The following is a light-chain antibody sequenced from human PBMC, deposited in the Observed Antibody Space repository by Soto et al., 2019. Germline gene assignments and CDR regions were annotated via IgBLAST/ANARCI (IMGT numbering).Light chain of an antibody. CDR1: QSISNR. Sequence: DIQKTQFPSTPSASVGDKDTITFRASQSISNRLAWFQQKSGEAPNLLIHKASSLESGVPSRFSGSGSGTEFTLTISSLQPDDFATYYCQQYNTYSWTFGQGTKV. J-gene: IGKJ1*01. V-gene: IGKV1-5*03. CDR3: QQYNTYSWT. CDR2: KAS.